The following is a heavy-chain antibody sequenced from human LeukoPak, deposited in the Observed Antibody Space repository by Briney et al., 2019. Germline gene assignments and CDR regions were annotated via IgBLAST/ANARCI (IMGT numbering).Heavy chain of an antibody. CDR1: GGSISSYY. V-gene: IGHV4-59*01. J-gene: IGHJ5*02. D-gene: IGHD6-13*01. CDR3: ARRSQQLVRGGNRFDP. CDR2: IYYSGST. Sequence: SETLSLTCTVSGGSISSYYWSWIRQPPGKGLEWIGYIYYSGSTNYNPSLKSRVTISVDTSKNQFSLKLSSVTAADTAVYYCARRSQQLVRGGNRFDPWGQGTLVTVSS.